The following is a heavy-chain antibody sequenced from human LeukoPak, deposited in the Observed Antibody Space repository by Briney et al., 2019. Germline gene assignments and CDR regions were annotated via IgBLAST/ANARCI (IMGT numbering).Heavy chain of an antibody. CDR1: GFTFSDYY. CDR2: ISSGGRTI. V-gene: IGHV3-11*04. Sequence: PGGSLRLSCAASGFTFSDYYMSWIRQAPGKGLEWVSYISSGGRTIYYADSVKGRFTMSRDNAKNSLYLQMNSLRAEDTAVYYCARAGSGRSPDWFDPWGQGTLVTVSS. CDR3: ARAGSGRSPDWFDP. D-gene: IGHD1-26*01. J-gene: IGHJ5*02.